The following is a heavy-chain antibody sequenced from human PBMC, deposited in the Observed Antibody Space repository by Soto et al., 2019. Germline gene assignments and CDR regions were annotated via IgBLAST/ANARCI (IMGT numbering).Heavy chain of an antibody. CDR1: GFTFSSYG. CDR2: ISYDGSNK. Sequence: PGGSLRLCCAASGFTFSSYGMHWVRQAPGKGLEWVAVISYDGSNKYYADSVKGRFTIPRDNSKNTLYLQMNSLRAEDTAVYYCAKDILGYCSSTSCYAFDIWGQGTMVTVSS. V-gene: IGHV3-30*18. CDR3: AKDILGYCSSTSCYAFDI. J-gene: IGHJ3*02. D-gene: IGHD2-2*01.